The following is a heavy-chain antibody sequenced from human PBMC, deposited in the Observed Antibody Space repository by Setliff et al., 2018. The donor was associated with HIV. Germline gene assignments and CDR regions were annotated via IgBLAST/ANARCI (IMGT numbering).Heavy chain of an antibody. CDR3: ARSYCGDVCYSGSLDY. CDR2: IKPDGSST. J-gene: IGHJ4*02. D-gene: IGHD2-21*02. V-gene: IGHV3-74*01. Sequence: GGSLRLSCAASGFTFSSYWMHWVRQAPGKGLVWVSRIKPDGSSTNYADSVKGRFTISRDNVKNTLYLQMNSLRAEDTGIYYCARSYCGDVCYSGSLDYWGQGTLVTVSS. CDR1: GFTFSSYW.